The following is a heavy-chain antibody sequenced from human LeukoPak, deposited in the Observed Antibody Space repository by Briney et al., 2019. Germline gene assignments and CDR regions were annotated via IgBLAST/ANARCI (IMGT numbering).Heavy chain of an antibody. CDR3: ARGAYYDSSGYSDFDY. J-gene: IGHJ4*02. D-gene: IGHD3-22*01. CDR2: INPSGGST. CDR1: GYTFTSYY. Sequence: GASVKVSCKASGYTFTSYYMHWVRQAPGQGLEWMGIINPSGGSTSYAQKFQARVTMTRDTSTSTVYMELSSLRSEDTAVYYCARGAYYDSSGYSDFDYWGQGTLVTVSS. V-gene: IGHV1-46*01.